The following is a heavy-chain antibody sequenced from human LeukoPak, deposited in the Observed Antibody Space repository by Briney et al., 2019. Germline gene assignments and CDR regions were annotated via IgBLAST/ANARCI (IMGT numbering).Heavy chain of an antibody. Sequence: GGSLRLSCAASGFTFSSYAMSWVRQAPGKGLEWVSAISGSGGSTYYADSVKGRFTISRDNSKNTLYLQMNSLRAEDTAVYYRAKDNHDFWSGYYTDYWGQGTLVTVSS. V-gene: IGHV3-23*01. J-gene: IGHJ4*02. CDR3: AKDNHDFWSGYYTDY. D-gene: IGHD3-3*01. CDR2: ISGSGGST. CDR1: GFTFSSYA.